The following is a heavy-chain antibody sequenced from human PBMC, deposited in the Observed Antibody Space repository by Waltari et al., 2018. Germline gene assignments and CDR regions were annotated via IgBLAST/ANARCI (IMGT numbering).Heavy chain of an antibody. Sequence: QVQLVQSGTEVKKPGASVKVPCKFSGYPLTALAMPCFRHDPGTGLEWMGSFDPEDGETSYAQKFQGRVTMTEDTSTDTAYMELSSLRSEDTAVYYCATGITMIVVVEDAFDIWGQGTMVTVSS. V-gene: IGHV1-24*01. D-gene: IGHD3-22*01. J-gene: IGHJ3*02. CDR2: FDPEDGET. CDR1: GYPLTALA. CDR3: ATGITMIVVVEDAFDI.